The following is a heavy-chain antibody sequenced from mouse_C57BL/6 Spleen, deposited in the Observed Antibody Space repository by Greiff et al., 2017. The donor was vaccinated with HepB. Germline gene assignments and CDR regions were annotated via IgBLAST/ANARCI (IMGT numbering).Heavy chain of an antibody. V-gene: IGHV5-6*01. J-gene: IGHJ4*01. CDR3: ARHQSSYYYGSSYGAMDY. Sequence: EVNVVESGGDLVKPGGSLKLSCAASGFTFSSYGMSWVRQTPDKRLEWVATISSGGSYTYYPDSVKGRFTISRDNAKNTLYLQMSSLKSEDTAMYYCARHQSSYYYGSSYGAMDYWGQGTSVTVSS. CDR2: ISSGGSYT. CDR1: GFTFSSYG. D-gene: IGHD1-1*01.